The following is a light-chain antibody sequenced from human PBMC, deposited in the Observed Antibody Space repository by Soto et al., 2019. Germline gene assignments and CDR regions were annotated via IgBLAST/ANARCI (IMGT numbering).Light chain of an antibody. CDR1: QNIGTY. CDR2: GAS. V-gene: IGKV3-20*01. Sequence: IVLTQSPGTLFLSPGEGATLSCRASQNIGTYLAWYQQKPGQPPSLLIFGASTRASGVPERFSGSGSRTDFTLTISRLDPEDFAVYYCQQYGTSPRWTFGQGTKVDIK. J-gene: IGKJ1*01. CDR3: QQYGTSPRWT.